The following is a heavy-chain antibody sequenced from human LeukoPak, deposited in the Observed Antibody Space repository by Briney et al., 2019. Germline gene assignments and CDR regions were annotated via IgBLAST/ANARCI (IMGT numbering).Heavy chain of an antibody. Sequence: GESLKISCKGSGYSFTSYWIGWVRQMPGKGLEWMGIIYPGDSDTRYSPSFQGQVTISADKSISTAYLQWSSLKALDTAMYYCASVEAADPDAFDIWGQGTMVTVSS. V-gene: IGHV5-51*01. J-gene: IGHJ3*02. CDR2: IYPGDSDT. CDR1: GYSFTSYW. D-gene: IGHD6-13*01. CDR3: ASVEAADPDAFDI.